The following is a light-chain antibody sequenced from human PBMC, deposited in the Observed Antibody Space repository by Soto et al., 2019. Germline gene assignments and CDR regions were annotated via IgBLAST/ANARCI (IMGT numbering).Light chain of an antibody. CDR3: QQYNKWPRT. Sequence: EVVLTQSPATLSVSPGERATLSCRASQSVGSDLAWHQQKPGQTPRLLVYGASSRATGIPDRFSGSGSGTEFTLTISSLQSEDFAVYYCQQYNKWPRTFGQGTKVDIK. CDR1: QSVGSD. CDR2: GAS. J-gene: IGKJ1*01. V-gene: IGKV3D-15*01.